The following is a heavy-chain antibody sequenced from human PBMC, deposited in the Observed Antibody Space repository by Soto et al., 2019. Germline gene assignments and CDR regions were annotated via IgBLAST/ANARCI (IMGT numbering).Heavy chain of an antibody. CDR1: GFTLRDYW. V-gene: IGHV3-7*01. J-gene: IGHJ3*02. Sequence: EVQLVESGGGLVQPEGSLRLSCAASGFTLRDYWMSWVRQAPGKGLEWVANIKQDGSEIYYVDSVEGRFTISRDNAKNSLFLQMNSLRAEDTAVYYCLITTSAFDIWGQGTLVTVSS. CDR3: LITTSAFDI. D-gene: IGHD4-4*01. CDR2: IKQDGSEI.